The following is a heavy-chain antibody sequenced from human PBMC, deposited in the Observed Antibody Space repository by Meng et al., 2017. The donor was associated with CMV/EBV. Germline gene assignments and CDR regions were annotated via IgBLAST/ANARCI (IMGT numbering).Heavy chain of an antibody. J-gene: IGHJ6*02. Sequence: SVKVSCKASGGTFSSYAISWVRQAPGQGREWMGGIIPFFGTANYAQKLQGRVTITTDESTSTAYMELSSLRSEDTAVYYCARRGSSPPPARNRAGYFYYYGMDVWGQGTTVTVSS. D-gene: IGHD6-6*01. CDR3: ARRGSSPPPARNRAGYFYYYGMDV. V-gene: IGHV1-69*05. CDR1: GGTFSSYA. CDR2: IIPFFGTA.